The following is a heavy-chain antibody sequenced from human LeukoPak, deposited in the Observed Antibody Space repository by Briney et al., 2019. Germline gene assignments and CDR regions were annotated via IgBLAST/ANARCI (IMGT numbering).Heavy chain of an antibody. Sequence: GRSLRLSCAASGFTFSSYGMHWVRQAPGKGLEWVAVISYEGSNKYYADSVKGRFTISRDNSKNTLYLQMNSLRAEDTAVYYCAKDRRLRYCSGGSCHPHDAFDIWGHGTMVTVSS. D-gene: IGHD2-15*01. V-gene: IGHV3-30*18. CDR2: ISYEGSNK. CDR3: AKDRRLRYCSGGSCHPHDAFDI. J-gene: IGHJ3*02. CDR1: GFTFSSYG.